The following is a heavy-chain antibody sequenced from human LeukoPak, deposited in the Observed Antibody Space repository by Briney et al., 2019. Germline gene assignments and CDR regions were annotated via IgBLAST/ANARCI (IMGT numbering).Heavy chain of an antibody. CDR3: AREGSGSLFYYGMDV. J-gene: IGHJ6*02. V-gene: IGHV4-39*02. D-gene: IGHD3-10*01. CDR2: IYYNGST. CDR1: GGSISSSIYY. Sequence: SETLSLTCTVSGGSISSSIYYWGWIRQPPGKGLEWIRSIYYNGSTYYNPSLKSRVTISVDTSKKRFSLRLSSVTAADSAVYYCAREGSGSLFYYGMDVWGQGTTVTVSS.